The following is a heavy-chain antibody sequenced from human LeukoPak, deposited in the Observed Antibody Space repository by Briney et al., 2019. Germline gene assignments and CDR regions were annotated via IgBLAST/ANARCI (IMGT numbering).Heavy chain of an antibody. V-gene: IGHV1-18*01. D-gene: IGHD3-3*01. CDR1: GYTFTSYG. J-gene: IGHJ4*02. CDR3: ATPRFWSGYYYFDY. Sequence: ASVKVSCKASGYTFTSYGISWVRQAPGQGLEWMGWISAYNGNTNYAQKLQGRVTMTTDTSTSTAYMELRSLRSDDTAVYYCATPRFWSGYYYFDYWGQGTLVTVSS. CDR2: ISAYNGNT.